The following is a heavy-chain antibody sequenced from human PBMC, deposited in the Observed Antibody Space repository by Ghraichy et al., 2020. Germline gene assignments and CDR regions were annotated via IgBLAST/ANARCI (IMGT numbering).Heavy chain of an antibody. CDR2: ISGSGGST. Sequence: GESLNISCAASGFTFSSYAMSCVRPAPGKGLEWVSAISGSGGSTYYADSVKGRFTISRDNSKNTLYLQMNSLRAEDTAVYYCAKDEVVVVVAATLTSFDYWGQGTLVTVSS. J-gene: IGHJ4*02. V-gene: IGHV3-23*01. CDR1: GFTFSSYA. D-gene: IGHD2-15*01. CDR3: AKDEVVVVVAATLTSFDY.